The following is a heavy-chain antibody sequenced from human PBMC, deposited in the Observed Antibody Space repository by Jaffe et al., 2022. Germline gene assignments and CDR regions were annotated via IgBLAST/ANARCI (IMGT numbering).Heavy chain of an antibody. CDR1: GFTFSSYW. Sequence: EVQLVESGGGLVQPGGSLRLSCAASGFTFSSYWMSWVRQAPGKGLEWVANIKQDGSEKYYVDSVKGRFTISRDNAKNSLYLQMNSLRAEDTAVYYCARGSDLEYSSSRDYFDYWGQGTLVTVSS. J-gene: IGHJ4*02. D-gene: IGHD6-6*01. CDR3: ARGSDLEYSSSRDYFDY. V-gene: IGHV3-7*01. CDR2: IKQDGSEK.